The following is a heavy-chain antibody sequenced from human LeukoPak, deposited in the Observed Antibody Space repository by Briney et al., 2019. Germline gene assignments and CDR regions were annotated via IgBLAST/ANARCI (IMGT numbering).Heavy chain of an antibody. CDR2: IHGGGST. V-gene: IGHV3-53*01. CDR1: GFTVSSYY. J-gene: IGHJ3*01. D-gene: IGHD5-24*01. Sequence: GGSLRLSCAASGFTVSSYYISWVRQAPEKGLEWDSIIHGGGSTTFADSVKGRFTISRDTSKNTRSLQMNSLRLEDTASYYCARARSWPEHAFDVWGQGTLVTVSS. CDR3: ARARSWPEHAFDV.